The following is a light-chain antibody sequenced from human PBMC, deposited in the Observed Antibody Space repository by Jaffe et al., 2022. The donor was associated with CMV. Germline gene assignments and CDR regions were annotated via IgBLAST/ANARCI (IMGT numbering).Light chain of an antibody. CDR3: QQYKSYPFT. Sequence: DIQMTQSPSTLSASVGDRVTITCRASQSINSWLAWYQQKPGEAPNLLIYKASNLESGVPSRFSGSGSGTEFTLTISSLQPDDFATYYCQQYKSYPFTFGPGTKV. J-gene: IGKJ3*01. V-gene: IGKV1-5*03. CDR2: KAS. CDR1: QSINSW.